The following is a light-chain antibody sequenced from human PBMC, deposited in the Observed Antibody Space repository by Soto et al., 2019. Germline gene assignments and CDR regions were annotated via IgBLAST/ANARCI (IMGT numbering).Light chain of an antibody. Sequence: QSVLTQPPSASGTPGQRVTISCSGSSSNIGSNYVYWYQQLPGTAPKLLIYSNNQRPSGVPDRFSGSKSGTSASLAISGLRSEDEADYFCCSYTSRTTYVFGTGTKLTVL. CDR2: SNN. J-gene: IGLJ1*01. CDR3: CSYTSRTTYV. CDR1: SSNIGSNY. V-gene: IGLV1-47*02.